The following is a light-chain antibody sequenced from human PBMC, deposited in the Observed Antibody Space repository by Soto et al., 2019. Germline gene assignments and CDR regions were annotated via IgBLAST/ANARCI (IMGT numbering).Light chain of an antibody. Sequence: EIVMTQSPATLSVSPGERATLSCRASQSVSSNLAWYQQKPGQAPRLLIYGASTRATGIPARFSGSGSGTEFTLTISSRQSEDFAVYYCQQYKNGPRTFGQGTKVEIK. CDR1: QSVSSN. CDR3: QQYKNGPRT. CDR2: GAS. J-gene: IGKJ1*01. V-gene: IGKV3-15*01.